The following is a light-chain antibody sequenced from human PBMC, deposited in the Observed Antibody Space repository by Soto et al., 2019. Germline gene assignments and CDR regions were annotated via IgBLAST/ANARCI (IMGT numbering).Light chain of an antibody. Sequence: EIVLTQSPATLPLSPGERATLSCRASQSVSSYLAWYQQKPGQAPRLLIYDASNRATGIPARFSGSGSGTDFTLTIISLEPEDLAVYYCQQRSNWPPYTFGQGTKLEI. J-gene: IGKJ2*01. CDR3: QQRSNWPPYT. V-gene: IGKV3-11*01. CDR1: QSVSSY. CDR2: DAS.